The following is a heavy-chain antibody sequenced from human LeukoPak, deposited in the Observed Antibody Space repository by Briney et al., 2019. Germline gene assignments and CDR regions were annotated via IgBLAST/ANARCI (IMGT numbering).Heavy chain of an antibody. CDR3: ASDRLRWVVYYGMDV. CDR1: GFTFSSYS. Sequence: GGSLRLSCAASGFTFSSYSMNWVRQAPVKVLEWVSYISSSSSTIYYADSVKGRFTISRDNAKNSLYLQMNSLRDEDTAVYYCASDRLRWVVYYGMDVWGQGTTVTVSS. J-gene: IGHJ6*02. D-gene: IGHD4-23*01. V-gene: IGHV3-48*02. CDR2: ISSSSSTI.